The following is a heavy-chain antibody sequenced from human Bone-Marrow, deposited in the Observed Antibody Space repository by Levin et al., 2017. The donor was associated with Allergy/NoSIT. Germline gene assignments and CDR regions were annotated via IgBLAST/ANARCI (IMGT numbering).Heavy chain of an antibody. CDR1: GFTFRSYW. CDR2: IKSDGSST. D-gene: IGHD2-8*01. V-gene: IGHV3-74*01. Sequence: SCAASGFTFRSYWMHWVRQAPGKGLVWVSCIKSDGSSTNYADSVKGRFTISRDNAKNTLYLQMNSLRAEDTAVYYCARDPYAILRYGMDVWGQGTTVTVSS. J-gene: IGHJ6*02. CDR3: ARDPYAILRYGMDV.